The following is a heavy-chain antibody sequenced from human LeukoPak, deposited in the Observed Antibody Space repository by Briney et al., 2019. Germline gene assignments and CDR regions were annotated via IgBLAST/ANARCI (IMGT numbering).Heavy chain of an antibody. CDR1: GYTFTGYY. CDR2: IIPIFGTA. Sequence: SVKVSCKASGYTFTGYYIHWVRQAPGQGLEWMGGIIPIFGTANYAQKFQGRVTITADESTSTAYMELSSLRSEDTAVYYCARIHRASYYYYMDVWGKGTTVTVSS. J-gene: IGHJ6*03. V-gene: IGHV1-69*13. CDR3: ARIHRASYYYYMDV.